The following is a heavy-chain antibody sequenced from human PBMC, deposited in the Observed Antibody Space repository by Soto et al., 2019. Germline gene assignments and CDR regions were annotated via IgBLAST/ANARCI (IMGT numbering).Heavy chain of an antibody. V-gene: IGHV3-21*06. CDR3: ARKSEDLTSIFDY. CDR2: ISSTTNYI. J-gene: IGHJ4*02. CDR1: GFTFTRYS. Sequence: EVQLVESGGGLVKPGGSLRLSCAASGFTFTRYSMNWVRQAPGKGLEWVSSISSTTNYIYYGDSMKGRFTISRDNAKNSLYLEMNSLRAEDTAVYYCARKSEDLTSIFDYWGQGTLVTVST.